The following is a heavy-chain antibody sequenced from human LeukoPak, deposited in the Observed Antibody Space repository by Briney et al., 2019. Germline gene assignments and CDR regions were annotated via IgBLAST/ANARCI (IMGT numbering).Heavy chain of an antibody. J-gene: IGHJ4*02. CDR2: INHSGST. V-gene: IGHV4-34*01. D-gene: IGHD1-14*01. CDR3: ARGLRGTPKHQPAEL. Sequence: SETLYLTCAVYGGSFSGYYWSWIRQPPGKGLERIGEINHSGSTNYNPSLKSRVTISVVTSKNQFSLKLSSATAADTAVYYCARGLRGTPKHQPAELWGQGTLVTVSS. CDR1: GGSFSGYY.